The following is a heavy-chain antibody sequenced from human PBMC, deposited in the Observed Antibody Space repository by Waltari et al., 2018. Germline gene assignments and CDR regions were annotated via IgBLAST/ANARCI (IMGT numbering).Heavy chain of an antibody. J-gene: IGHJ4*02. CDR3: ARPVLNYGGNGGLGY. V-gene: IGHV3-53*01. CDR2: IYSGGST. CDR1: GFTVISNY. D-gene: IGHD4-17*01. Sequence: EVQLVESGGGLIQHGGYLGLSCAASGFTVISNYIRWIRKAPGKGRECVSVIYSGGSTYYADSVKGRFTISTDNSKNTLYLQMNSLRAEDTAVYYCARPVLNYGGNGGLGYWGQGTLVTVSS.